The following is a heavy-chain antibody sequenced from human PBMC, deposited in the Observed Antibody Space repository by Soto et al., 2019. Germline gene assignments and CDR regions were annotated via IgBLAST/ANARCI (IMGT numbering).Heavy chain of an antibody. CDR2: IDGDGRST. D-gene: IGHD3-10*01. J-gene: IGHJ6*02. V-gene: IGHV3-74*01. Sequence: EVLLVESGGGLVQPGWSVRLSCAASGFTSGIYWIHWVRQAPGKGLVWVSQIDGDGRSTHYADSVRGRFTISRDNAKNTLYLQMNELEVEHTATYYCGIGLLTAVGMDIWGQGTRVSVSS. CDR1: GFTSGIYW. CDR3: GIGLLTAVGMDI.